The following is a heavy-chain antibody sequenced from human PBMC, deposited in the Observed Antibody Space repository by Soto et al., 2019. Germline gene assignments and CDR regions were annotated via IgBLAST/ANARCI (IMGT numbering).Heavy chain of an antibody. CDR2: INAGNGNT. J-gene: IGHJ4*02. Sequence: QVQLVQSGAEVKKPGASVKVSCKASGYTFTSYAMHWVRQAPGQRLEWMGWINAGNGNTKYSQKFQDRVTITRDTSASTAYMALSSLRSEDSAVYYCARGPGGPDGPGDYWGQVTLVTVTS. CDR1: GYTFTSYA. V-gene: IGHV1-3*01. CDR3: ARGPGGPDGPGDY. D-gene: IGHD2-8*02.